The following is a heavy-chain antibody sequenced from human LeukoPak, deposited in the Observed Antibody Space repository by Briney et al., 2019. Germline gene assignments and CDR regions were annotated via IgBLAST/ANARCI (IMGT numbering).Heavy chain of an antibody. CDR3: ARPASQFYYYHMDV. V-gene: IGHV3-7*03. J-gene: IGHJ6*02. CDR1: GFTFSSYW. D-gene: IGHD2-2*01. CDR2: IKRDGSEK. Sequence: GGSLRLSCAASGFTFSSYWMTWVRQAPGKGLEWVANIKRDGSEKHYVDSVKGRFTISRDNSKNTLYLLMDSLRADDTAVYYCARPASQFYYYHMDVWGQGATVTVSS.